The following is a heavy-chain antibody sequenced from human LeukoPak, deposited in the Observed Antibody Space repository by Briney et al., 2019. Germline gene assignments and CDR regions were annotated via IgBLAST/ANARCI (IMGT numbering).Heavy chain of an antibody. CDR3: ASLRQRFIY. CDR1: GGSFSGYY. J-gene: IGHJ4*02. V-gene: IGHV4-34*01. D-gene: IGHD5-12*01. Sequence: PSETLSLTCAVYGGSFSGYYWSWIRQPPGKGLEWIGEINHSGSTNYNPSLKSRVTISVDTSKNQFSLKLSSVTAADTAVYYCASLRQRFIYWGQGTLVTVSS. CDR2: INHSGST.